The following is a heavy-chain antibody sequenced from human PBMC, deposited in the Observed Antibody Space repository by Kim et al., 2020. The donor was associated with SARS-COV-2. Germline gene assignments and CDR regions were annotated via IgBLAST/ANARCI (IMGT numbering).Heavy chain of an antibody. CDR3: ARSGELGYYYYGMDV. J-gene: IGHJ6*02. D-gene: IGHD1-26*01. Sequence: ASVKVSCKASGYTFTSYYMHWVRQAPGQGLEWMGIINPSGGSTSYAQKFQGRVTMTRDTSTSTVYMELSSLRSEATAVYYCARSGELGYYYYGMDVWGQGTTVTVSS. CDR2: INPSGGST. V-gene: IGHV1-46*01. CDR1: GYTFTSYY.